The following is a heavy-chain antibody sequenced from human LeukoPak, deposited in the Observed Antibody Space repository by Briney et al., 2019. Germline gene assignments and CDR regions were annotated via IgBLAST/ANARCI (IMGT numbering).Heavy chain of an antibody. CDR2: INDSGIT. CDR1: GGSFSNYY. J-gene: IGHJ6*03. Sequence: PSETLSLTCAVYGGSFSNYYWSWIRQPPGGGLEWIGEINDSGITNYNPSLRGRVTFSVDTFKNQFSLRLASVTATDTAVYYCARRWNYGRQSYIDVWGNGATVSVSS. D-gene: IGHD1-7*01. CDR3: ARRWNYGRQSYIDV. V-gene: IGHV4-34*01.